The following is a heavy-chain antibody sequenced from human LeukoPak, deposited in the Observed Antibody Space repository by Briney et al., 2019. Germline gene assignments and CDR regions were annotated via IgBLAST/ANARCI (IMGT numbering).Heavy chain of an antibody. CDR2: IWEDGTEK. V-gene: IGHV3-7*01. CDR3: SRHVGISF. Sequence: GGSLRLSCTASGFTFSGAWMTWVRQAPGKGLEWVASIWEDGTEKNYVDSVKGRFTISRDNAKNTLFLQMSNLRDDDTAIYYCSRHVGISFWGQGTLVTVSS. D-gene: IGHD7-27*01. CDR1: GFTFSGAW. J-gene: IGHJ4*02.